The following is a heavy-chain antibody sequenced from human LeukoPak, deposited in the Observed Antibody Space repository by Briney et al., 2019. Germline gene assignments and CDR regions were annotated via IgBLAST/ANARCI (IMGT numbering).Heavy chain of an antibody. D-gene: IGHD2-15*01. CDR3: TTGQDTTAHDGY. J-gene: IGHJ4*02. V-gene: IGHV3-15*01. CDR2: IKRRKEGETT. Sequence: GGSLRLSCAASGFTFSSAWMNWVRQAPAKGLEWVGRIKRRKEGETTDYAAPVKSRFTVSRDDSKDTLYLQMNSLRTDDTAVYYCTTGQDTTAHDGYWGQGTLVTVSS. CDR1: GFTFSSAW.